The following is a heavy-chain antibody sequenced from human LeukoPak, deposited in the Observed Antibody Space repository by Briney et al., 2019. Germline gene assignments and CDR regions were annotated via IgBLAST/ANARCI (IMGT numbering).Heavy chain of an antibody. D-gene: IGHD3-22*01. Sequence: SETLSLTCAVYGGSFSGYYWSWIRQPPGKGLEWIGEINHSGSTNYNPSLKSRVTISVDTSKNQFSLKLSSVTAADTAVYYCARDRYYYDSSGYPYYFDYWGQGTLVTVSS. V-gene: IGHV4-34*01. CDR1: GGSFSGYY. CDR2: INHSGST. J-gene: IGHJ4*02. CDR3: ARDRYYYDSSGYPYYFDY.